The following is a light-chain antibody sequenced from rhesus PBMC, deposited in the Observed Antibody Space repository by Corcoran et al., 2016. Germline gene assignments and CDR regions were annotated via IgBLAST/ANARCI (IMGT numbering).Light chain of an antibody. CDR1: QGISSW. Sequence: DIQMTQSPSSLSASVGDRVTITCRASQGISSWLAWYQQKPGTAPKLLIYKASRLQSGVPSRFSGSGSGTDFTLTISSLQHEDFATYYCQQYNSAPFTFGPGTKLDIK. CDR2: KAS. CDR3: QQYNSAPFT. V-gene: IGKV1-21*01. J-gene: IGKJ3*01.